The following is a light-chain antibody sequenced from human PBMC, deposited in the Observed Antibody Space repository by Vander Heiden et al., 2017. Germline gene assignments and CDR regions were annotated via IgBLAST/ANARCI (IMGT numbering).Light chain of an antibody. J-gene: IGKJ2*01. V-gene: IGKV1-39*01. CDR3: QQSYNDPA. Sequence: DIQMTQSPSSLSASVGDRVTITCRASHSISTSLNWYQQKPGKAPNLLIFAASTLQSGVPSRFSGSGAGTDFTLTINSLQREDFATYYWQQSYNDPAFGQGTKLEIK. CDR2: AAS. CDR1: HSISTS.